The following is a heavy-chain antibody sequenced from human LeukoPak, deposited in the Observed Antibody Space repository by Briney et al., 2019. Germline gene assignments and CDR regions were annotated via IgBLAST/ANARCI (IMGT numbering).Heavy chain of an antibody. D-gene: IGHD3-10*01. CDR2: IGDSGRNT. CDR3: AKDPMLRGATYDY. Sequence: GGSLRLSCAASGFTFSRYAMTWVRQAPGKGLEWVSAIGDSGRNTYYADSVRGRFTISRDNSKNTLSLQMNSLRADDTAIYYCAKDPMLRGATYDYWGQGTLVTVSS. CDR1: GFTFSRYA. V-gene: IGHV3-23*01. J-gene: IGHJ4*02.